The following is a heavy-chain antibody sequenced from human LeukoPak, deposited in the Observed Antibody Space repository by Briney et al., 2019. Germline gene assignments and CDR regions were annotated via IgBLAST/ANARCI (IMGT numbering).Heavy chain of an antibody. CDR1: GFTFRNHW. D-gene: IGHD6-6*01. CDR3: AGDQRVTGRPDIDY. Sequence: AGGSLRLSCAASGFTFRNHWMHWVRQTPGKGLVWVSRISSDGSSTTYADSVKGRFTISRDNAKNTLYLQMNNLRAEDTAMYYCAGDQRVTGRPDIDYWGQGTLVIVSS. CDR2: ISSDGSST. V-gene: IGHV3-74*03. J-gene: IGHJ4*02.